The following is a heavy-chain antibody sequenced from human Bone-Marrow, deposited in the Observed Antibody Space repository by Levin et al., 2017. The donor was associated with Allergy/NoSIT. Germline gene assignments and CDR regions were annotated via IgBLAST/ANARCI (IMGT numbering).Heavy chain of an antibody. CDR2: ISSSGSTI. J-gene: IGHJ4*02. CDR1: GFTFSSYE. V-gene: IGHV3-48*03. CDR3: ARDGYSGYDFTFDY. Sequence: GGSLRLSCAASGFTFSSYEMNWVRQAPGKGLEWVSYISSSGSTIYYADSVKGRFTISRDNAKNSLYLQMNSLRAEDTAVYYCARDGYSGYDFTFDYWGQGTLVTVSS. D-gene: IGHD5-12*01.